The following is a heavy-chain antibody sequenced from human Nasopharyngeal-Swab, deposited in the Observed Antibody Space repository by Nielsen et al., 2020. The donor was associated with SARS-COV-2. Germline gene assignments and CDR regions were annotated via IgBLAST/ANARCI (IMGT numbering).Heavy chain of an antibody. D-gene: IGHD3-16*02. CDR2: IGTSGAT. Sequence: GGSLRLSCAASGFTFSSYDMHWVRQATGKGLEWVSAIGTSGATYYPGSVKGRCTISRENAKNSLYLKMNSLRAGDTAVYYCARGVRSDMITFGGVIAISPFDYWGQGTLVTVSS. CDR3: ARGVRSDMITFGGVIAISPFDY. CDR1: GFTFSSYD. J-gene: IGHJ4*02. V-gene: IGHV3-13*04.